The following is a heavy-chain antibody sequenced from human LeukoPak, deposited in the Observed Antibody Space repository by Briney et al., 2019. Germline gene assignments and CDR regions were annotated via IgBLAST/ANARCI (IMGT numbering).Heavy chain of an antibody. CDR1: GGSISSGDHY. J-gene: IGHJ5*02. CDR3: ARVHDYDDYDRGLWFDP. Sequence: SETLSLTCTVSGGSISSGDHYWTWIRQLPGKGLEWIGHIYYSGNTYYNPSFKSRITFSIDTSKNQFSLKLSSVTAADMAVYYCARVHDYDDYDRGLWFDPWGQGTLVTVSS. V-gene: IGHV4-31*03. D-gene: IGHD4-17*01. CDR2: IYYSGNT.